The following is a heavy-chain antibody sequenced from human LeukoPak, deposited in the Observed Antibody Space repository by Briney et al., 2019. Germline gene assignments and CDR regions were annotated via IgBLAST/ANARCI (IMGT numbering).Heavy chain of an antibody. Sequence: SETLSLTCTGSGGSISSYYWSWIRQPPGKGLEWIGYIYYNGSTNYNPSLKSRVTISVDTAKNQFSLKLSSVTAADTAVYYCASYTVTTNFDYWGQGTLVTVSS. CDR2: IYYNGST. D-gene: IGHD4-17*01. CDR1: GGSISSYY. CDR3: ASYTVTTNFDY. V-gene: IGHV4-59*01. J-gene: IGHJ4*02.